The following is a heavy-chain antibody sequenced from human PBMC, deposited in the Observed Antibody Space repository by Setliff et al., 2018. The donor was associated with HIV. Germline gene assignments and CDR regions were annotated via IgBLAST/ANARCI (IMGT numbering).Heavy chain of an antibody. CDR1: GFTFGDYA. D-gene: IGHD5-18*01. CDR3: TRDKGYAIDI. J-gene: IGHJ3*02. V-gene: IGHV3-49*04. Sequence: GGSLRLSCTASGFTFGDYAMSWVRQAPGKGLEWVGFIRSKAYGGTTEYAASVKDRFTVSRDDSKSIAYLQINSLKTEDTAVYYCTRDKGYAIDIWGQGTMVTVSS. CDR2: IRSKAYGGTT.